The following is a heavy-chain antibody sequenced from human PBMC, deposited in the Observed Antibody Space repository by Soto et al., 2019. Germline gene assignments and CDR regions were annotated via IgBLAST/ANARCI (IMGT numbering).Heavy chain of an antibody. CDR3: ASQGLYYYGLDV. Sequence: GYLRLSCAASVFPVSTYWMHSVRQGPGKGPVWVSRINNDGSTTRYADSVKGRFTISRDNAKNTLYLQMNSLRAEDTAVYYCASQGLYYYGLDVWGQGTTVTVSS. CDR2: INNDGSTT. CDR1: VFPVSTYW. V-gene: IGHV3-74*01. J-gene: IGHJ6*02.